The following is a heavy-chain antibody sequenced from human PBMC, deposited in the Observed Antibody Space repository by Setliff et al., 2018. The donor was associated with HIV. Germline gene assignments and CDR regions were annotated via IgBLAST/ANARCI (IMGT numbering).Heavy chain of an antibody. CDR2: INTNTGNP. D-gene: IGHD3-16*02. CDR3: ARDPRASYLSYYYYHYLDV. J-gene: IGHJ6*03. Sequence: SVKVSCKASGGSFSSYSISWVRQAPGQGLEWMGWINTNTGNPTYAQGFTGRFVFSLDTSVSTAYLQISSLKAEDTAVYYCARDPRASYLSYYYYHYLDVWGKGTTVTVSS. V-gene: IGHV7-4-1*02. CDR1: GGSFSSYS.